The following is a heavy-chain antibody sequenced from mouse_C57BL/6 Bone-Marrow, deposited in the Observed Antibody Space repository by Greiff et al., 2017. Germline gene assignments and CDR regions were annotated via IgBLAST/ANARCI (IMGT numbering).Heavy chain of an antibody. J-gene: IGHJ1*03. D-gene: IGHD4-1*01. V-gene: IGHV3-1*01. Sequence: DVKLQESGPGMVKPSQSLSLTCTVTGYSITSGYDWHWIRHFPGNKLEWMGYISYSGSTNYNPSLKSRISITHDTSKNHFFLKLNSVTTEDTATYYCARDPLTGPWYFDVWGTGTTVTVSS. CDR3: ARDPLTGPWYFDV. CDR1: GYSITSGYD. CDR2: ISYSGST.